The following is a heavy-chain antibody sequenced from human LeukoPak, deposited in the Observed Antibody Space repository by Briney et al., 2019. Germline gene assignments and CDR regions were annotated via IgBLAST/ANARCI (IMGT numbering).Heavy chain of an antibody. CDR3: VRDLVYGTGDQRFDY. Sequence: GGSLRLSCTASGFIFSSYWMHWVGHPPGRGLEWVSRMNSDGRSTNYADSVKGRLTISRDNAKNTLYLQMNGLRVEDTAVYYCVRDLVYGTGDQRFDYWGQGTLVTVSS. V-gene: IGHV3-74*01. D-gene: IGHD7-27*01. CDR2: MNSDGRST. CDR1: GFIFSSYW. J-gene: IGHJ4*02.